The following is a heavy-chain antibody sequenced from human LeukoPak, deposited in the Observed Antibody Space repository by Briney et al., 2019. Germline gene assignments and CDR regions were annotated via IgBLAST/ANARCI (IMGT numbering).Heavy chain of an antibody. Sequence: KPGESLKISCKGSGYSFTSYWIGWVRQMPGKGLEWMGIIYPGNSDIRYSPSFQGQVTISADKSISTACLQWSSLKASDTAMYYCARPRGGGCTNGLCYYFDYWGRGTLVTVSS. CDR1: GYSFTSYW. J-gene: IGHJ4*02. D-gene: IGHD2-8*01. CDR2: IYPGNSDI. V-gene: IGHV5-51*01. CDR3: ARPRGGGCTNGLCYYFDY.